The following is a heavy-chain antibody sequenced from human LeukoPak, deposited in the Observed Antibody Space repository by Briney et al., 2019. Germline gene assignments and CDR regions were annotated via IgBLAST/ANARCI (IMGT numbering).Heavy chain of an antibody. J-gene: IGHJ4*02. D-gene: IGHD4-17*01. CDR1: GFTFSSYA. CDR3: AKGQTTVTTMWKTFDY. V-gene: IGHV3-23*01. Sequence: GGSLRLSCAASGFTFSSYAMSWVRQAPGKGLEWVSAISGSGGSTYYADSVKGRFTISRDNSKNTLYLQMNSLRAEDTAVYYCAKGQTTVTTMWKTFDYWGQGTLVTVSS. CDR2: ISGSGGST.